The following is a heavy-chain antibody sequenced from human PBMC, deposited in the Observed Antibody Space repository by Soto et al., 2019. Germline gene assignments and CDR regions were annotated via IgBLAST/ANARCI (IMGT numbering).Heavy chain of an antibody. CDR3: ARVSSGSYYSFNWFDP. D-gene: IGHD1-26*01. CDR1: DGNISSGGYY. J-gene: IGHJ5*02. CDR2: IYYSGST. Sequence: TQPLTYTVSDGNISSGGYYWSCIRQHPGKGLEWIGYIYYSGSTYYNPSLKSRVTISVDTSKNQFSLKLSSVTAADTAVYYCARVSSGSYYSFNWFDPWGQGTLVTVSS. V-gene: IGHV4-31*03.